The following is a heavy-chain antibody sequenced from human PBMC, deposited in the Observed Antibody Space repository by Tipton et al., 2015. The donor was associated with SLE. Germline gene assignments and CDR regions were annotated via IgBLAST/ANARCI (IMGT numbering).Heavy chain of an antibody. D-gene: IGHD3-10*01. CDR3: ASPEFRGRIV. CDR1: GGSISTYY. J-gene: IGHJ4*02. CDR2: IYYSGST. Sequence: TLSLTCTVSGGSISTYYWSWIRQPPGKGLEWIGYIYYSGSTNYNPSLKSRVTISVDTSKNQFSLKLISVTAADTAVYYCASPEFRGRIVWGQGTLVTVSS. V-gene: IGHV4-59*08.